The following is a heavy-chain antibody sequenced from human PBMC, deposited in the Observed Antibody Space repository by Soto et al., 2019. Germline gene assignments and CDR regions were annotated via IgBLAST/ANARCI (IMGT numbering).Heavy chain of an antibody. J-gene: IGHJ5*02. V-gene: IGHV4-30-2*01. CDR3: ARDSLTGNYFAP. CDR2: IYHRGYT. CDR1: GGSISSGGYA. Sequence: QMRLQESGSGLVKPSQTLSLTCAVSGGSISSGGYAWNWIRQPPGKGLEWMGYIYHRGYTSYNPSPKSRVTISVDKSKNQFSLDLSFVTAADTAVYYCARDSLTGNYFAPWGQGTLVTVSS. D-gene: IGHD1-7*01.